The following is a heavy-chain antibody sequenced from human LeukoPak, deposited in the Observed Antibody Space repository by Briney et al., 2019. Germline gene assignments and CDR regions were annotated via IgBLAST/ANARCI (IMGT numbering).Heavy chain of an antibody. CDR3: ARALHGDFVFDMDV. CDR2: FYYNKYS. CDR1: GDSISSSTDY. J-gene: IGHJ6*03. V-gene: IGHV4-39*02. Sequence: SETLSLTCTVSGDSISSSTDYWDWIRQPPGKGLEWIGNFYYNKYSHYNPSLKSRVTISVDTSKNQFSLKLTSLTAADTAVYYCARALHGDFVFDMDVWGKGTTVTVSS. D-gene: IGHD4-17*01.